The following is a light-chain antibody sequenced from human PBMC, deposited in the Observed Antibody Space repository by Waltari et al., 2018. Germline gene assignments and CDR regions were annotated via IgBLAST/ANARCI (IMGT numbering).Light chain of an antibody. CDR2: DVS. J-gene: IGLJ2*01. Sequence: QSALTQPASVSGSPGQSITVSCIGTSNDLGGYNFVSWFQQHPGRAPKLMIYDVSERPLGVSNRFSGSKSGNPASLTISGLQAEDEADYYCFSYAGSNSFAFGGGTRVTVL. V-gene: IGLV2-23*02. CDR1: SNDLGGYNF. CDR3: FSYAGSNSFA.